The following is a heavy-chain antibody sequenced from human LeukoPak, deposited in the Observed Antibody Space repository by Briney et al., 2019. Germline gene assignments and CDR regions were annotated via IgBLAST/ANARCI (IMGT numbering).Heavy chain of an antibody. V-gene: IGHV4-34*01. Sequence: SETLSLTCAVYGGSFSGYYWSWIRQPPGKGLEWIGEINHSGSTNYNPSLKSRVTISVDRSKNQFSLKLSSVTAADTAVYYCARNNVDTAIDYWGQGTLVTVSS. D-gene: IGHD5-18*01. J-gene: IGHJ4*02. CDR3: ARNNVDTAIDY. CDR2: INHSGST. CDR1: GGSFSGYY.